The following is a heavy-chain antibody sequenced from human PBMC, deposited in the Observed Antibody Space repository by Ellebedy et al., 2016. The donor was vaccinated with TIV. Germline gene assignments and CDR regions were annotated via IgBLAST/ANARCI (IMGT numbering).Heavy chain of an antibody. V-gene: IGHV3-53*01. CDR2: IYSGGST. J-gene: IGHJ5*02. CDR3: ARGVWFDP. CDR1: GFTVSNNY. Sequence: GESLKISCAASGFTVSNNYMSWVRQAPGKGLQWVSVIYSGGSTYYADSVKGRFTISRDNSKTTRYLQMNSLRADDTAVYYCARGVWFDPWGQGTLVTVSS.